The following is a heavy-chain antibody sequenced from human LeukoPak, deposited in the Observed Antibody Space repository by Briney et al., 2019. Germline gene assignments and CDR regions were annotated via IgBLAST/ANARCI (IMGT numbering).Heavy chain of an antibody. D-gene: IGHD6-13*01. J-gene: IGHJ4*02. Sequence: SETLSLTCAVSGDSISSYYWSWIRQPPGKGLEWIGYIYYDGSTNYNPSLKSRVTISVDTSKNQFSLKLSSVTAADTAVYYCVRRHRSSWYHDYWRQGTLVTVSS. CDR2: IYYDGST. CDR1: GDSISSYY. V-gene: IGHV4-59*08. CDR3: VRRHRSSWYHDY.